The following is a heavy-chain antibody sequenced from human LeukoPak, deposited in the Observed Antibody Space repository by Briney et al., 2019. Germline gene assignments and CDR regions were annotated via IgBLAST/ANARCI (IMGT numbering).Heavy chain of an antibody. D-gene: IGHD6-25*01. CDR3: ARESGSMRWFDP. CDR2: MSTSGNS. J-gene: IGHJ5*02. V-gene: IGHV4-4*07. CDR1: GGSISGYY. Sequence: SETLSLTCTVSGGSISGYYWSWIRQPAGKGLEWIGRMSTSGNSNYIPTLVSRVTMSVDTSKNQFSLNLSSVTAADTAVYYCARESGSMRWFDPWGQGTLVTVSS.